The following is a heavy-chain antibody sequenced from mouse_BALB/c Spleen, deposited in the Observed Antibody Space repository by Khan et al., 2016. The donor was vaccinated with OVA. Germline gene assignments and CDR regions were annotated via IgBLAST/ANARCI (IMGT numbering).Heavy chain of an antibody. Sequence: QVQLKESGPGLVAPSQSLSITCTVSGFSLSRYNIHWVRQPPGKGLEWLGMIWGGGGTEYNSNIKSRLSISKDNYKSQVFLKMNSLQTDDTAMYFCARAYCRYYGYYTKDLWGQGTSVTGSS. CDR2: IWGGGGT. J-gene: IGHJ4*01. CDR1: GFSLSRYN. V-gene: IGHV2-6-4*01. CDR3: ARAYCRYYGYYTKDL. D-gene: IGHD2-14*01.